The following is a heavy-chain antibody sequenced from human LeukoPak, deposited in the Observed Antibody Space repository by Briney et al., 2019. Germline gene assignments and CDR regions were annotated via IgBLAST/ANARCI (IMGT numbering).Heavy chain of an antibody. CDR1: GFTFSSYG. D-gene: IGHD6-6*01. J-gene: IGHJ6*02. Sequence: GRSLRLSCAASGFTFSSYGMHWVRQAPGKGLEGVAVISYDGSNKYYADSVKGRFTISRDNSKNTLYLQMNSLRAEDTAVYYCAKDRVRGAAACPPPYYYYGMDVWRQGTTDTDSS. CDR2: ISYDGSNK. CDR3: AKDRVRGAAACPPPYYYYGMDV. V-gene: IGHV3-30*18.